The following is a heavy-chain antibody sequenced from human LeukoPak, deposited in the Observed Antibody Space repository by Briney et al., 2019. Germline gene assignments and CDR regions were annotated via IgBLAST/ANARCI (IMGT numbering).Heavy chain of an antibody. Sequence: SETLSLTCTVSGGSISSSSYYWGWLRQPPGTGLEWIGSIYYSGSTYYNPSLKSRVTISVDTSKNQFSLKLSSVTAADTAVYYCANYAIHYYYGMDVWGQGTTVTVSS. V-gene: IGHV4-39*01. CDR2: IYYSGST. CDR1: GGSISSSSYY. J-gene: IGHJ6*02. D-gene: IGHD2-8*01. CDR3: ANYAIHYYYGMDV.